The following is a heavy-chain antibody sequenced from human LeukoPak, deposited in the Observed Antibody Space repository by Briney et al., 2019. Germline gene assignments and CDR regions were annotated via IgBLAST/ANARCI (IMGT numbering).Heavy chain of an antibody. J-gene: IGHJ5*02. CDR3: ARDGAANIPRFDP. D-gene: IGHD1-26*01. CDR1: GYTFTGYY. Sequence: ASVKVSCKASGYTFTGYYMHWVRQAPGQGLEWMGWINPNSGGTNYAQKFQGRVTMTRDTSISTAYMEMRSLRSDDTAVYYCARDGAANIPRFDPWGQGTLVTVSS. CDR2: INPNSGGT. V-gene: IGHV1-2*02.